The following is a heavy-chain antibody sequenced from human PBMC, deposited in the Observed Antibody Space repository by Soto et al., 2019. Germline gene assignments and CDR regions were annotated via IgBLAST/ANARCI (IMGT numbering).Heavy chain of an antibody. V-gene: IGHV1-18*01. CDR2: ISAYNGNT. CDR1: GYTFTSYG. J-gene: IGHJ6*02. CDR3: ARDVVQLWPRGYYYYYGMDV. D-gene: IGHD5-18*01. Sequence: QVQLVQSGAEVKKPGASVKVSCKASGYTFTSYGISWVRQAPGQGLEWMGWISAYNGNTNYAQKLQGRVTMTTDTSTSTAYMELRSLRSDDTAVYYCARDVVQLWPRGYYYYYGMDVWGQGTTVTVSS.